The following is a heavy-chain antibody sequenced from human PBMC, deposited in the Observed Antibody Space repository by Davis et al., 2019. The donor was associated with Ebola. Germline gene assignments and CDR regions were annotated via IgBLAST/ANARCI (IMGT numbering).Heavy chain of an antibody. CDR1: GGTFSSYA. CDR3: ARDLSGTTIWFDP. J-gene: IGHJ5*02. V-gene: IGHV1-69*04. CDR2: IIPILGIA. Sequence: SVKVSCKASGGTFSSYAISWVRQAPGQGLEWMGRIIPILGIANYAQKFQGRVTITADKSTSTAYMELSSLRSEDTAVYYCARDLSGTTIWFDPWGQGTLVTVSS. D-gene: IGHD1-1*01.